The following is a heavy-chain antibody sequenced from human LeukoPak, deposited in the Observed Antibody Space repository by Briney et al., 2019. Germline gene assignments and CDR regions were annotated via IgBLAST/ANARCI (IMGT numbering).Heavy chain of an antibody. V-gene: IGHV3-23*01. CDR1: GFTFSSYA. CDR3: GSEISPGSTSYDY. CDR2: ISGGAFTI. D-gene: IGHD3-3*02. Sequence: GGSLRLSCAASGFTFSSYAMSWVRQPPGKGLEWVSVISGGAFTIYYADSVKGRFTISRDNSKNTLYPQMDSLRADDTAVYYCGSEISPGSTSYDYLGQGTLVTVSS. J-gene: IGHJ4*02.